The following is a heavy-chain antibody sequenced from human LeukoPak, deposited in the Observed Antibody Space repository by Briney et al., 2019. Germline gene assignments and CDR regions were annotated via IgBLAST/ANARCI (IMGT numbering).Heavy chain of an antibody. J-gene: IGHJ5*02. V-gene: IGHV4-61*02. CDR1: GGSISSGSYY. CDR2: VYTSGST. Sequence: SQSLSLTCTVSGGSISSGSYYWSWIRQPAGKGLEWIGRVYTSGSTNYNPSLKSRVTISVDTSRNQFSLKLSSVTAADTAVYYCAILRGALAGGFDPWGQGTLVTVSS. D-gene: IGHD3-16*01. CDR3: AILRGALAGGFDP.